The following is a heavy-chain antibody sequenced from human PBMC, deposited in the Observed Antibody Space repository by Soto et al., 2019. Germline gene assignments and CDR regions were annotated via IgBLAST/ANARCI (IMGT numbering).Heavy chain of an antibody. CDR2: IYYSGTT. J-gene: IGHJ6*02. D-gene: IGHD5-18*01. CDR3: ARALIQLWPHYYYGMDV. CDR1: GGSISSGDYY. V-gene: IGHV4-30-4*01. Sequence: SETLSLTCTVSGGSISSGDYYWSWIRQPPGKGLEWIGYIYYSGTTYYNPSLKSRVTISVDTSKNQFSLKMSSVTAADTAVYYCARALIQLWPHYYYGMDVWGQGTTVTVSS.